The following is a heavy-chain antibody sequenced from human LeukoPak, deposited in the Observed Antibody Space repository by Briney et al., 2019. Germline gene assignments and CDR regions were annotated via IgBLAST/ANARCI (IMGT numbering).Heavy chain of an antibody. D-gene: IGHD6-19*01. CDR1: GFTLSSYE. V-gene: IGHV3-48*03. Sequence: GGALRLSCAASGFTLSSYEMNWVRQAPGEGLEWVSYISSSGSTIYYADSVKGRFTISRDDSKNTLFLQMNSLRIDDTAVYYCARLKAVAGPHYYFDYWGQGTLVTVSS. CDR3: ARLKAVAGPHYYFDY. J-gene: IGHJ4*02. CDR2: ISSSGSTI.